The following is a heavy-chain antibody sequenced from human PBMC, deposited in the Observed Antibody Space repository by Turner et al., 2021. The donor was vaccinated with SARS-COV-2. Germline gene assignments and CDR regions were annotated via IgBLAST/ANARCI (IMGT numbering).Heavy chain of an antibody. CDR2: ISSSGSTI. J-gene: IGHJ4*02. D-gene: IGHD3-10*01. CDR1: GFTFSSYE. Sequence: EVQLVESGRGLVQPGGSLRLLCAASGFTFSSYERNWVRQDPGKGVEWCTYISSSGSTIYYADSVKGRFTISIDNAKNSLYLQMSSLSAEDTAVYYCARDRSITGNTIGIDYWGQGTLVTVSS. V-gene: IGHV3-48*03. CDR3: ARDRSITGNTIGIDY.